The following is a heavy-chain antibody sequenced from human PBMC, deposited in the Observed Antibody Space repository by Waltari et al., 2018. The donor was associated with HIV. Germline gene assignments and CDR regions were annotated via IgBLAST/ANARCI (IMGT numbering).Heavy chain of an antibody. D-gene: IGHD3-22*01. CDR2: HSAHNGNT. CDR1: GYTFTSYG. V-gene: IGHV1-18*01. Sequence: QVHLVQSGAEVKKPGASVKVSCKASGYTFTSYGISWVRQAPGQGLEWMGWHSAHNGNTNYAQNLQGRVTMTTDTSTNTAYMELRSLRSDDTAVYYCARTYYYDSPREFDYWGQGTLVTVSS. CDR3: ARTYYYDSPREFDY. J-gene: IGHJ4*02.